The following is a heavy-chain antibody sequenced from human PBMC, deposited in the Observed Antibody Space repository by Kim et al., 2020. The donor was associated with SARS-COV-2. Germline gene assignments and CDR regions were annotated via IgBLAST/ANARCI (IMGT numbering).Heavy chain of an antibody. CDR2: IWYDGSNK. J-gene: IGHJ6*02. Sequence: GGSLRLSCAASGFTFSSYGMHWVRQAPGKGLEWVAVIWYDGSNKYYADSVKGRFTISRDNSKNTLYLQMNSLRAEDTAVYYCARDSYCSGGSCSTYYYYGMDVWGQGTTVTVSS. V-gene: IGHV3-33*01. CDR1: GFTFSSYG. D-gene: IGHD2-15*01. CDR3: ARDSYCSGGSCSTYYYYGMDV.